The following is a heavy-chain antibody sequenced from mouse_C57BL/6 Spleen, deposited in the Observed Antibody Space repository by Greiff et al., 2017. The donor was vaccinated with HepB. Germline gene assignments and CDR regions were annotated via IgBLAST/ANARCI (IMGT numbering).Heavy chain of an antibody. Sequence: QVQLQQPGAELVRPGTSVKLSCKASGYTFTSYWMHWVKQRPGQGLEWIGVIDPSDSYTNYNQKFKGKATLTVDTSSSTAYMQLSSLTSEDSAVYYCAREERGYDQGAWFAYWGQGTLVTVSA. CDR2: IDPSDSYT. CDR3: AREERGYDQGAWFAY. V-gene: IGHV1-59*01. D-gene: IGHD2-2*01. CDR1: GYTFTSYW. J-gene: IGHJ3*01.